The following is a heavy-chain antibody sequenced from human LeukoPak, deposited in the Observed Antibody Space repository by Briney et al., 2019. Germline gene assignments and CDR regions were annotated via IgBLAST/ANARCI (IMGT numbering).Heavy chain of an antibody. Sequence: SETLSLTCNVSGGSISSISYYWGWVRQTPGKGLEWVGSIYHSGNTYYNPSLRSRGTISVDTSKNQFSLKLSSVTAADRAVYYCAFVRVGSSRWFYWGQGALVTVSS. V-gene: IGHV4-39*07. CDR3: AFVRVGSSRWFY. D-gene: IGHD6-13*01. CDR2: IYHSGNT. J-gene: IGHJ4*02. CDR1: GGSISSISYY.